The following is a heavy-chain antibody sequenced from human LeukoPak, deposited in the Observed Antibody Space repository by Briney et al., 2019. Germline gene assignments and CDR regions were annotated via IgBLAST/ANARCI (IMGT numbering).Heavy chain of an antibody. CDR3: ARGTFDSSGYYFFDY. Sequence: SETLSLTCTVSGGSISTNYWSWIRQPAGKGLEWIGRIYNSGNTNYSPSLESRVTMSADTSKNQFSLKLSSVTAADTAVYYCARGTFDSSGYYFFDYWGQGTLVTVSS. CDR1: GGSISTNY. V-gene: IGHV4-4*07. CDR2: IYNSGNT. D-gene: IGHD3-22*01. J-gene: IGHJ4*02.